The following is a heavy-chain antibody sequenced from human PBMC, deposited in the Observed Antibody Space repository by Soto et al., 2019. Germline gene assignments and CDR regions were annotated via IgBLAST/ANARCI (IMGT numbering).Heavy chain of an antibody. CDR2: FVLIDSYT. V-gene: IGHV5-10-1*01. J-gene: IGHJ6*02. CDR3: AREGPAPYYYYGMDV. Sequence: GESLKISCKGSGYSFTSYWISWVRQMPGKGLVCLGRFVLIDSYTNYSPSFQGHVTISVDKSFSTAYLQWSSLKASDTALYYCAREGPAPYYYYGMDVWGQGSTVTVSS. CDR1: GYSFTSYW.